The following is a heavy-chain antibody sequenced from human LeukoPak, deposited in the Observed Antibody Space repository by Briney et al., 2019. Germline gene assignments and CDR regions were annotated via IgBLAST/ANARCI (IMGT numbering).Heavy chain of an antibody. J-gene: IGHJ4*02. Sequence: PGGSLRLTCAAFGFIVRSNHINWVRQAPGKGLEWVSFIRYDGSNEYYADSVRGRFTISRDNSKNTLYLQMNSLRAEDTAVYYCAKDPYDSYFDYWGQGTLVTVSS. CDR1: GFIVRSNH. CDR2: IRYDGSNE. V-gene: IGHV3-30*02. CDR3: AKDPYDSYFDY. D-gene: IGHD3-22*01.